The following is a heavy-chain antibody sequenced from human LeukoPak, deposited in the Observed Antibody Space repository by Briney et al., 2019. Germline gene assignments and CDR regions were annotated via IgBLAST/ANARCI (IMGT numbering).Heavy chain of an antibody. J-gene: IGHJ4*02. V-gene: IGHV4-4*02. CDR3: TRESGAFSPFGF. D-gene: IGHD1-26*01. CDR2: VHLSGAS. CDR1: GGSILTTNW. Sequence: SETLSLTCAVSGGSILTTNWWSWVRQPPGKGLEWTGEVHLSGASNYNPSLKSRVNMSIDKSKNQLSLELTSVTAADTAIYYCTRESGAFSPFGFWGQGTLVTVSS.